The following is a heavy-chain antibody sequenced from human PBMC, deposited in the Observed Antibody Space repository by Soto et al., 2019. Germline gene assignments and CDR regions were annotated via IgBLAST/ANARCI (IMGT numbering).Heavy chain of an antibody. V-gene: IGHV1-69*08. CDR3: ARDVVDCSSTSCADY. Sequence: QVQLVQSGAEVKKPGSSVKVSCKASGGTFSSYTISWVRQAPGQGLEWMGRIIPILGIANYAQKFQGRVTITADKSTSTDYMELSSLRSEDTAVYYCARDVVDCSSTSCADYWGQGTLVTVSS. J-gene: IGHJ4*02. CDR1: GGTFSSYT. D-gene: IGHD2-2*01. CDR2: IIPILGIA.